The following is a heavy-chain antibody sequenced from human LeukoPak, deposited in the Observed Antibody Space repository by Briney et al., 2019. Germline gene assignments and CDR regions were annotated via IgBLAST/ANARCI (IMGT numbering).Heavy chain of an antibody. Sequence: SETLSLTCTVSGGSISSSSYYWGWIRQPPGKGLEWIGSIYYSGSTYYNPSLKSRVTISVDTSKNQFSLKLSSVTAADTAVYYCARWYWNYTAFDIWGQGTMVTVSS. J-gene: IGHJ3*02. V-gene: IGHV4-39*01. D-gene: IGHD1-7*01. CDR1: GGSISSSSYY. CDR3: ARWYWNYTAFDI. CDR2: IYYSGST.